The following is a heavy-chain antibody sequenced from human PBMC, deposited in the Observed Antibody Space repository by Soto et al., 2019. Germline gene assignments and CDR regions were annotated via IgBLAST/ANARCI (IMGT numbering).Heavy chain of an antibody. V-gene: IGHV1-69*12. CDR2: IVPIFRTT. D-gene: IGHD1-7*01. CDR3: AREASAPGTFREDASDI. CDR1: GDTFSNYA. Sequence: QVQLVQSGAEVKKSGSSVKVACKVSGDTFSNYAINWVRRAPGQGLEWMGAIVPIFRTTNYAQKFQGRVRITADESTITAYMELSRLRSDDTATYYCAREASAPGTFREDASDIWCQGRKGSVSS. J-gene: IGHJ3*02.